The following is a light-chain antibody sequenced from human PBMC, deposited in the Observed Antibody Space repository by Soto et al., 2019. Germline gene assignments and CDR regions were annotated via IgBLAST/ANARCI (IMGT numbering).Light chain of an antibody. CDR1: SSDVGGYNY. Sequence: QSALTQPASVSGSPGQSITISCTGTSSDVGGYNYVCWYQHHPGKAPKLIIYDVTNRPSGVSDRFSASKSGNTASLSISGLRAEDDADYYCSSYTSINTVLFGGGTKVTVL. V-gene: IGLV2-14*03. CDR3: SSYTSINTVL. J-gene: IGLJ2*01. CDR2: DVT.